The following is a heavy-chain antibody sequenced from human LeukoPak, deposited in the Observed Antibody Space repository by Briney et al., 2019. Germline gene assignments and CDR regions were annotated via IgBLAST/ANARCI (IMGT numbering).Heavy chain of an antibody. D-gene: IGHD3-10*01. CDR3: ARGGYYYGLDI. Sequence: SETLSLTCAVSGGSISSGGYSWSWTRQPPGKGLEWIGQINHSGNTTYNPSYNPSLKSRVTISVDTSKNQFSLKLNSVTAADTAVYYCARGGYYYGLDIWGQGTMVTVSS. J-gene: IGHJ3*02. V-gene: IGHV4-30-2*01. CDR1: GGSISSGGYS. CDR2: INHSGNT.